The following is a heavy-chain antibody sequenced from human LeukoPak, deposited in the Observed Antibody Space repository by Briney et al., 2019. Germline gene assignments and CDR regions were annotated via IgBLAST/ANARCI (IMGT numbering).Heavy chain of an antibody. V-gene: IGHV3-23*01. CDR3: AKGGGTSVYFSLDY. J-gene: IGHJ4*02. Sequence: GGSLRLSCAASGFTFSSYAMGWVRQAPGKGLEWVSTISGSGGSTYYADSVKGRFTISRDNSKNTLYLQMNSLRAEDTAVYYCAKGGGTSVYFSLDYWGQGTLVTVSS. D-gene: IGHD3-22*01. CDR2: ISGSGGST. CDR1: GFTFSSYA.